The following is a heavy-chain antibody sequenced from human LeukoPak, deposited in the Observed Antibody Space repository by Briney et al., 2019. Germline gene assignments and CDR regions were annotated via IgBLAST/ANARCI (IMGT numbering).Heavy chain of an antibody. V-gene: IGHV3-53*01. CDR2: IYSGGST. Sequence: GGSLRLSCAASGFTVSSNYMSWVRQAPGKGLGGVSVIYSGGSTYYADSVKGRFTISRDNSKNTLYLQMNSLRAEDTAVYYCARGEGSYYAAEYFQHWGQATLVTVSS. CDR3: ARGEGSYYAAEYFQH. J-gene: IGHJ1*01. D-gene: IGHD1-26*01. CDR1: GFTVSSNY.